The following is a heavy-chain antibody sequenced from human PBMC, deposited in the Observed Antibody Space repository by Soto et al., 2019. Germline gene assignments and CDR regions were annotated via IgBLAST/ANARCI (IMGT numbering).Heavy chain of an antibody. Sequence: ASVKVSCKASGYTFTSYYMHWVRQAPGQGHERMGIINPSGDSTSYAQKFQGRVTMTRDTSTSTVYMELSSLRSEDTAVYYCARDPGYYYDSSGSPDFDYWGQGTLVTVSS. V-gene: IGHV1-46*01. CDR3: ARDPGYYYDSSGSPDFDY. CDR1: GYTFTSYY. CDR2: INPSGDST. D-gene: IGHD3-22*01. J-gene: IGHJ4*02.